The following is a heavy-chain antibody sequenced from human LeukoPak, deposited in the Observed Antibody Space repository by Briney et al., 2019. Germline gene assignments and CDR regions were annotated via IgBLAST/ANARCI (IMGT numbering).Heavy chain of an antibody. CDR1: GGSISSGGYY. D-gene: IGHD3-10*01. J-gene: IGHJ4*02. Sequence: PSETLSLTCTASGGSISSGGYYWSWIRQPPGKGLEWIGYIYHSGSTYYNPSLKSRVTISVDRSKNQFSLKLSSVTAADTAVYYCARDRSEAGRISGNDYWGQGTLVTVSS. CDR2: IYHSGST. CDR3: ARDRSEAGRISGNDY. V-gene: IGHV4-30-2*01.